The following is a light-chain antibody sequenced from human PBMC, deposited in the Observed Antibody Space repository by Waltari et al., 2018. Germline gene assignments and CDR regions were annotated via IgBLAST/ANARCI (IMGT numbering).Light chain of an antibody. J-gene: IGLJ1*01. Sequence: QSALPQPRSVSGSPGQSVTIPCTGTSSDVGGSNYVSWHQQHPGKAPKLMIYDVNKRPSGVPDRFSGSKSGNTASLTISGLQAEDEADYYCCSYAGSYTYVFGTGTEVTVL. V-gene: IGLV2-11*01. CDR3: CSYAGSYTYV. CDR2: DVN. CDR1: SSDVGGSNY.